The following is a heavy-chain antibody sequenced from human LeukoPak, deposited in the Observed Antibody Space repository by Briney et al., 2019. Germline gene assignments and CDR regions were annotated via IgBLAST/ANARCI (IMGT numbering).Heavy chain of an antibody. CDR3: SGIDETIWFGARDKGAFDI. Sequence: SVKVSFKASGCTFSSYAISWVRQARGQGREWMGGIIPIFGTAHYAQKVQGRGTITAAESTSKAYMELSSLRSEDTAVYYCSGIDETIWFGARDKGAFDIWGQGTMVTVSS. J-gene: IGHJ3*02. V-gene: IGHV1-69*13. CDR1: GCTFSSYA. CDR2: IIPIFGTA. D-gene: IGHD3-10*01.